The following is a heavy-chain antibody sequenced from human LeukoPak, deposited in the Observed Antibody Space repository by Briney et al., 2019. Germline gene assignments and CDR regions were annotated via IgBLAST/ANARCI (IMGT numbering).Heavy chain of an antibody. Sequence: GGSLRLSCAASGSTVSSNYMSWVRQAPGKGLEWVSLIYSGGSTYYADSVKGRFTMSRDDSKNTLYLQMNSLRAGDTAVYYRARGGGSGSYYTEFDPWGQGTLVTVSS. V-gene: IGHV3-53*01. J-gene: IGHJ5*02. CDR2: IYSGGST. CDR3: ARGGGSGSYYTEFDP. CDR1: GSTVSSNY. D-gene: IGHD3-10*01.